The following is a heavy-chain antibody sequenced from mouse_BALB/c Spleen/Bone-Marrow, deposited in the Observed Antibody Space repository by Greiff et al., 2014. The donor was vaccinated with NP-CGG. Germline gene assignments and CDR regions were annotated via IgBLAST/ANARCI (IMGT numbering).Heavy chain of an antibody. D-gene: IGHD4-1*01. CDR1: DYTFTSCW. CDR3: ARSGFDY. Sequence: QVQLKESGAELAKPGASVKMSCKASDYTFTSCWMHWVKQRPGQGLEWIGYINPSTGYTAYNQKFKDKATLTADKSSSTAYMQLSSLTSEDSAVYYCARSGFDYWGQGTTFTVSS. CDR2: INPSTGYT. V-gene: IGHV1-7*01. J-gene: IGHJ2*01.